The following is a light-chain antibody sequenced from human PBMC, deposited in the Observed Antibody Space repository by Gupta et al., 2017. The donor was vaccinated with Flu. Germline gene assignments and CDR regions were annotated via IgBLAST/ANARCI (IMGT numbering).Light chain of an antibody. V-gene: IGKV2-28*01. CDR3: MQALQTWT. CDR1: QSLLHSNGYNY. CDR2: LGS. Sequence: DIVMTQSPLSLPVTPGGPASISCRSSQSLLHSNGYNYLDWYLQKPGQSPQLLIYLGSNRASGVPDRFSGSGSGTDFTLKISRVEAEDVGVYYCMQALQTWTFGQGTKLEIK. J-gene: IGKJ2*01.